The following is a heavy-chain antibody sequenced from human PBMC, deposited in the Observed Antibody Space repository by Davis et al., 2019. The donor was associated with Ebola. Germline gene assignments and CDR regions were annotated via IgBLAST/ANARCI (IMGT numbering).Heavy chain of an antibody. Sequence: SETLSLTCTVSGGSISSYYWNWIRQPPGKGLEWIGEINHSGSTNYNPSLKSRVTISVDTSKTQFSLKLSSVTAADTAVYYCARLRGGSGRHRPDYWGQGTLVTVSS. J-gene: IGHJ4*02. CDR1: GGSISSYY. V-gene: IGHV4-34*01. D-gene: IGHD3-10*01. CDR3: ARLRGGSGRHRPDY. CDR2: INHSGST.